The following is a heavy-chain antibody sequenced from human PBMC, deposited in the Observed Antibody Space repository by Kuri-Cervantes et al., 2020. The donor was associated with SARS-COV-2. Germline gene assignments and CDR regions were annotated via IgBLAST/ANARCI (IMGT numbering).Heavy chain of an antibody. CDR1: GFTFDDYA. J-gene: IGHJ6*02. CDR3: ASVEDTAMVYYYYYGMDV. D-gene: IGHD5-18*01. Sequence: GGSLRLSCAASGFTFDDYAMHWVRQAPGKGLEWVSSISSSSSYIYYADSVKGRFTISRDNAKNSLYLQMNSLRAEDTAVYYCASVEDTAMVYYYYYGMDVWGQGTTVTVSS. CDR2: ISSSSSYI. V-gene: IGHV3-21*01.